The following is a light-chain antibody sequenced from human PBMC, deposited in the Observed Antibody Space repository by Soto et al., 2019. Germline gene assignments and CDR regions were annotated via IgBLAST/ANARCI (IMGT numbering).Light chain of an antibody. CDR2: STN. CDR3: ALYLGSGTLV. V-gene: IGLV8-61*01. CDR1: SASVLTSYY. J-gene: IGLJ3*02. Sequence: QTVVSQEPSFSVSPGETVTLTCGLTSASVLTSYYPSWYQQTPGQAPRTLIYSTNIRSSGVPDRFSGSILGNKAALTITGAQAYDESDYYSALYLGSGTLVFGGGTKLTVL.